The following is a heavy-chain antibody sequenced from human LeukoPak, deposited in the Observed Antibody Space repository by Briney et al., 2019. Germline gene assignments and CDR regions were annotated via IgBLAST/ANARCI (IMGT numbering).Heavy chain of an antibody. J-gene: IGHJ4*02. CDR1: GYTFTGYY. Sequence: GASVKVSCKASGYTFTGYYMHWVRQAPGQGLEWMGWINPNSGGTNYAQKFQGRVTMTRDTSISTAYMELSRLRSDDTAVYYCARGYYSSTSCYGFFDYWGQGTLVTVSS. CDR3: ARGYYSSTSCYGFFDY. CDR2: INPNSGGT. V-gene: IGHV1-2*02. D-gene: IGHD2-2*01.